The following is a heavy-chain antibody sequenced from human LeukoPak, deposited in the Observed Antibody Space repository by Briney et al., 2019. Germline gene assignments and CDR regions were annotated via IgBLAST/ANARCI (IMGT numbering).Heavy chain of an antibody. CDR3: ARRYSIGWAFDY. D-gene: IGHD6-19*01. V-gene: IGHV3-53*01. Sequence: GGSLRLSCVASGITVGSTYMTWVRQAPGKGLEWVSIVYSGGGTNYADSVKGRFTISRDSFQNTLYLQINSLRAEDTAVYYCARRYSIGWAFDYWGQGTLVTVSA. CDR2: VYSGGGT. J-gene: IGHJ4*02. CDR1: GITVGSTY.